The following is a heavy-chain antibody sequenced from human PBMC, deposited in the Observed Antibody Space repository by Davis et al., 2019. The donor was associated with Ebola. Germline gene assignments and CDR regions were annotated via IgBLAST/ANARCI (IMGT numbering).Heavy chain of an antibody. CDR2: INPSGGST. D-gene: IGHD2-15*01. Sequence: ASVKVSCKASGYTFTSYYMHWVRQAPGQGLEWMGIINPSGGSTSYAQKFQGRVTITADESTSTAYMELSSLRSEDTAVYYCAGEVLGYCSGGSCFGYWGQGTLVTVSS. J-gene: IGHJ4*02. V-gene: IGHV1-46*01. CDR3: AGEVLGYCSGGSCFGY. CDR1: GYTFTSYY.